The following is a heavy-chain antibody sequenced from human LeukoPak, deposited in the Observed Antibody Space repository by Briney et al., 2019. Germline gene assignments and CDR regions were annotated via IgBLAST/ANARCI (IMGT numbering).Heavy chain of an antibody. CDR2: ISAYNGNT. CDR3: ARDRSSDRKLLWFGEPHGDY. J-gene: IGHJ4*02. Sequence: GASVKVSCKASGYTFTSYGISWVRQAPGQGLEWMGWISAYNGNTNYAQKLQGRVTMTTDTSTSTACMELRSLRSDDTAVYYCARDRSSDRKLLWFGEPHGDYWGQGTLVTVSS. D-gene: IGHD3-10*01. CDR1: GYTFTSYG. V-gene: IGHV1-18*01.